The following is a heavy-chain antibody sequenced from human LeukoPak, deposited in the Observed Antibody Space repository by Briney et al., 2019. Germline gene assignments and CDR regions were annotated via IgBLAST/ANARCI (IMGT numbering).Heavy chain of an antibody. CDR3: ARGTAAITNFDY. CDR2: INPSGGST. Sequence: GASVKVSCKASGYTFTSYCMHWVRQAPGQGLEWMGIINPSGGSTSYAQNLQGRVTMTRDTSTSTVYMELSSLRSEDTAVYYCARGTAAITNFDYWGQGTLVTVSS. V-gene: IGHV1-46*04. D-gene: IGHD2-2*01. CDR1: GYTFTSYC. J-gene: IGHJ4*02.